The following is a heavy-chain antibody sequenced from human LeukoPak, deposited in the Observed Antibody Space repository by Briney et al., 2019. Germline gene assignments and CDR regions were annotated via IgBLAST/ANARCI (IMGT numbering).Heavy chain of an antibody. Sequence: GGSLRLSCAVSGFTFSSYEMNWVRQAPGKGLEWVSYISSSGSTIYYADSVKGRFTISRDNAKNSLYLQMNSLRAEDTAVYYCARIRGLVRSYFDYWGQGTLVTVSS. CDR3: ARIRGLVRSYFDY. CDR1: GFTFSSYE. CDR2: ISSSGSTI. J-gene: IGHJ4*02. V-gene: IGHV3-48*03. D-gene: IGHD6-19*01.